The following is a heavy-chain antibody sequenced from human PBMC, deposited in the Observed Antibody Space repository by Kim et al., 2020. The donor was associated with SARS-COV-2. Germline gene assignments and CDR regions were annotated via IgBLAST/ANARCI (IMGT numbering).Heavy chain of an antibody. V-gene: IGHV4-31*03. J-gene: IGHJ4*02. CDR2: ISYSGNS. D-gene: IGHD2-2*01. CDR3: ARGQPLDY. Sequence: SETLSLTCSVSGGSIRSGGKFWTWIRQHPAKGLEWIGYISYSGNSHYSPSLRSRVSISLQTSENQFSLELTSVTAADTAVYYCARGQPLDYWGRGT. CDR1: GGSIRSGGKF.